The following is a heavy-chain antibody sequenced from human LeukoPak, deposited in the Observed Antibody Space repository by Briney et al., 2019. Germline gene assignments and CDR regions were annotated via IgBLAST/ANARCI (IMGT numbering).Heavy chain of an antibody. D-gene: IGHD3-10*01. J-gene: IGHJ4*02. Sequence: QTGGSLRLSCAASGFTFSSYGMSWVRQAPGKGLEWVSAISGSGGSTYYADSVKGRLTISRDNSKNTLYLQMNSLRVEDTAVYYCAKDRGIISDYWGQGTLVTVSS. V-gene: IGHV3-23*01. CDR1: GFTFSSYG. CDR3: AKDRGIISDY. CDR2: ISGSGGST.